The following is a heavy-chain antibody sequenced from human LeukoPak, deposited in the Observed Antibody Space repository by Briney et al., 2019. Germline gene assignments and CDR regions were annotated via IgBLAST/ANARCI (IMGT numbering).Heavy chain of an antibody. CDR2: ISSDGTNK. V-gene: IGHV3-30*04. D-gene: IGHD6-6*01. CDR1: RFTFRNYA. Sequence: GGSLRLSCAASRFTFRNYAMHWVRQAPGKGLEWVAVISSDGTNKDYADSVKGRFSISRDNSKNTLYLQMNRLRADDTAVYYCARGGLYSRSSNAFDFWGHGTMVTVSS. CDR3: ARGGLYSRSSNAFDF. J-gene: IGHJ3*01.